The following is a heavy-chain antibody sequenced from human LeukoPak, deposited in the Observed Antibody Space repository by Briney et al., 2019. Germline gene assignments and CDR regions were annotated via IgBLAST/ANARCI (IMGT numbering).Heavy chain of an antibody. D-gene: IGHD6-19*01. CDR1: GFTFGANG. CDR2: IRSKAYGGTT. J-gene: IGHJ4*02. V-gene: IGHV3-49*04. CDR3: SRSSSGWYSDY. Sequence: PGRSLRLSCTASGFTFGANGMSWVRQAPGKGLEWVGFIRSKAYGGTTEYAASVKGRFIISRDDFQSIAYLQMNSLKTEDTAVYYCSRSSSGWYSDYWGQGSLVTVSS.